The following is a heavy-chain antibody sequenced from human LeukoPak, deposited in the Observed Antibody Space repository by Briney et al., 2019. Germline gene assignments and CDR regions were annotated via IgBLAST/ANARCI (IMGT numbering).Heavy chain of an antibody. CDR1: GFTFSSYG. CDR2: IWYDGSNK. V-gene: IGHV3-33*01. Sequence: GGSLRLSCAASGFTFSSYGMHWVRQAPGKGLEWVAVIWYDGSNKYYADSVKGRFTISRDNSKNTLYLQMNSLRAEDTAVYYCARDRTRLYNWFDPWGQGTLVTVSS. CDR3: ARDRTRLYNWFDP. J-gene: IGHJ5*02.